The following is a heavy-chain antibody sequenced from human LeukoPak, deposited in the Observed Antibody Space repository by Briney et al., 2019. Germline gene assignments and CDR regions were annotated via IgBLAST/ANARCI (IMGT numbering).Heavy chain of an antibody. CDR2: ITSDGGSR. J-gene: IGHJ6*03. CDR1: GFTFDDFG. D-gene: IGHD3-10*01. Sequence: GGSLRLSCAASGFTFDDFGMSWVRQIPGKGLEWASGITSDGGSRGYADSVKGRFTISRDNAKNPLSLQMNSLRAEDTALYYCAMKFSGDYYYMDVWGKGTTVTVSS. CDR3: AMKFSGDYYYMDV. V-gene: IGHV3-20*04.